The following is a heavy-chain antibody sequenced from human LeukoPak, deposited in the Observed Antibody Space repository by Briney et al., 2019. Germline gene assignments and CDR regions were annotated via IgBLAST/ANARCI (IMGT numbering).Heavy chain of an antibody. J-gene: IGHJ4*02. D-gene: IGHD4-17*01. V-gene: IGHV3-30*18. Sequence: PGGSLRLSCAASGFTFSSYGMHWVRQAPGKGLEWVAVISYDGSNKYYADSVKGRFTISRGNSKNTLYLQMNSLRAEDTAVYYCAKVSYGDYYFDYWGQGTLVTVSS. CDR1: GFTFSSYG. CDR3: AKVSYGDYYFDY. CDR2: ISYDGSNK.